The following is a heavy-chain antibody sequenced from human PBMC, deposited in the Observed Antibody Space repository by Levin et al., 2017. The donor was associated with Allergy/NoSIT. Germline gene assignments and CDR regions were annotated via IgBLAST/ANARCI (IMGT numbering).Heavy chain of an antibody. Sequence: SSETLSLTCAVYGGSFSGYYWSWIRQPPGKGLEWIGEINHSGSTNYNPSLKSRVTISVDTSKNQFSLKLSSVTAADTAVYYCARGGLVYCTGGSCYSDHLNDFDYWGQGTLVTVSS. CDR3: ARGGLVYCTGGSCYSDHLNDFDY. CDR1: GGSFSGYY. V-gene: IGHV4-34*01. CDR2: INHSGST. D-gene: IGHD2-15*01. J-gene: IGHJ4*02.